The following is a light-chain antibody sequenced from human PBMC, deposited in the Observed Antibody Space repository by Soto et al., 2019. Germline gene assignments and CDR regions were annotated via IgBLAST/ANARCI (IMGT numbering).Light chain of an antibody. CDR1: SSNLGAGYD. CDR2: GNR. CDR3: QSYYNSLGVCYV. J-gene: IGLJ1*01. V-gene: IGLV1-40*01. Sequence: SVLPRPPSVPGSPGQRVTISCTGSSSNLGAGYDVHWYQLLPGTAPKLLIYGNRNRPSGVPDRFSGSKSGTSASLAITGLQAEDEADYYCQSYYNSLGVCYVFGTGTKVT.